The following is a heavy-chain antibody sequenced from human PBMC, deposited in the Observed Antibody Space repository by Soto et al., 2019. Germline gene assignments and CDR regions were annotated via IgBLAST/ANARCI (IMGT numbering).Heavy chain of an antibody. CDR3: AKDGGSGVHYYDSSGSSDY. V-gene: IGHV3-23*01. CDR1: GFTFSSYA. J-gene: IGHJ4*02. D-gene: IGHD3-22*01. CDR2: ISGSGGST. Sequence: PGGSLRLSCAASGFTFSSYAMSWVRQAPGKGLEWVSAISGSGGSTYYADSVKGRLTISRDNSKNTLYLQMNSLRAEDTAVYYCAKDGGSGVHYYDSSGSSDYWGQGTLVTVSS.